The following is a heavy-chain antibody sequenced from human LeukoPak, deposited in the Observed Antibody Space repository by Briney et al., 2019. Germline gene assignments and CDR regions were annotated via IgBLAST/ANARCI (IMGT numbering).Heavy chain of an antibody. Sequence: PGRSLRLSCAASGFTFDDYGMSWVRQAPGKGLEWVSGINWNGGSAGYADSVKGPFTISRDNAKNPLYLQMNSLRGEDTALYYCATGYISGDFDYWGQGTLVTVSS. J-gene: IGHJ4*02. CDR3: ATGYISGDFDY. V-gene: IGHV3-20*04. CDR1: GFTFDDYG. D-gene: IGHD1-14*01. CDR2: INWNGGSA.